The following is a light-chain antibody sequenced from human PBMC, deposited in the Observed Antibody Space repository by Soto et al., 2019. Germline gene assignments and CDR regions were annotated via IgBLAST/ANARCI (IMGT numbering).Light chain of an antibody. CDR2: DVS. CDR3: SSYKSSSTLYV. J-gene: IGLJ1*01. CDR1: SSDVGGYNY. V-gene: IGLV2-14*01. Sequence: QSALTQPASVSGSPGQSITISCTGTSSDVGGYNYVSWYRQHPGKAPKLMIYDVSNRPSGVSNRFSGSKSGNTASLTISGLQAEDEADYYCSSYKSSSTLYVFGSGTKLTVL.